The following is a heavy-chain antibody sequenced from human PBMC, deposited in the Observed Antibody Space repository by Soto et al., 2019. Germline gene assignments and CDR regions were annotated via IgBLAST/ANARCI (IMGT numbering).Heavy chain of an antibody. CDR1: GFTFNSYV. V-gene: IGHV3-30*18. Sequence: PGGSLRLSCAASGFTFNSYVMHWVRQAPGKGLEWVGIISYDGSNEYYAASVKGRFTISRDNSKNTLYLQMNSLRAEDTALYYCVKDIERGYGPASWGQGTLVTVSS. CDR3: VKDIERGYGPAS. D-gene: IGHD3-16*01. J-gene: IGHJ5*02. CDR2: ISYDGSNE.